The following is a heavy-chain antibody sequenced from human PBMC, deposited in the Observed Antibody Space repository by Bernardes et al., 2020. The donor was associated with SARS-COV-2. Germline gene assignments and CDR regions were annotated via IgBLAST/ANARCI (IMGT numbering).Heavy chain of an antibody. CDR3: AKSYQLPRYHFYYSMDV. CDR2: ISGGGDST. D-gene: IGHD2-2*01. V-gene: IGHV3-23*01. Sequence: GGSLRLSCAASGFTFSSYAMSWVRQAPGKGLEWVSVISGGGDSTYYADSVKGRFTISRDNSKNTLYLQMNSLRAEDTAVYYCAKSYQLPRYHFYYSMDVWGQGTTVTVSS. J-gene: IGHJ6*02. CDR1: GFTFSSYA.